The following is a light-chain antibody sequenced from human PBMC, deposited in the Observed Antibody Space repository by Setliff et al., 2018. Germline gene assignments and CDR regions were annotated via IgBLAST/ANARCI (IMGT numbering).Light chain of an antibody. CDR3: NAYTSGSTYV. Sequence: QSVLTQPASVSGSPGQSITISCSGTSSDVGSYDLVSRYQQHPGKAPKLIIYAVSDRPSGVSNRFSGSKSGNTASLTISGLQTEDVADYYCNAYTSGSTYVFGTGTKVTV. CDR2: AVS. CDR1: SSDVGSYDL. V-gene: IGLV2-14*03. J-gene: IGLJ1*01.